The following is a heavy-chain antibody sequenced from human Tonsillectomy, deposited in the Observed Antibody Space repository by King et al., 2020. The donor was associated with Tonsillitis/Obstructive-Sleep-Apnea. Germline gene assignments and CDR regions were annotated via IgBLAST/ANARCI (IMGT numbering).Heavy chain of an antibody. Sequence: VQLVESGGGLVKPGGSLRLSCAASGFTLSNAWMSWVRQAPGRGVEWVGRIKSISDGGTADYTAPVKGRFTISRDNSKNTLYLQMNSLKTEDSALYYCSAYTVSGALDIWGQGPVVTVSS. V-gene: IGHV3-15*01. CDR3: SAYTVSGALDI. CDR2: IKSISDGGTA. J-gene: IGHJ3*02. CDR1: GFTLSNAW. D-gene: IGHD4-17*01.